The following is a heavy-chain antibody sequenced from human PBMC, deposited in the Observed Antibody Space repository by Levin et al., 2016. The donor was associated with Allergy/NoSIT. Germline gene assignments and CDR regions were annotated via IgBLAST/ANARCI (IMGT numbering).Heavy chain of an antibody. CDR2: IHYTGKT. D-gene: IGHD3-3*01. CDR3: ARAFNPDQGKKNMLGSDPYDFWSGSLADYYYYGMDV. J-gene: IGHJ6*02. Sequence: WIRQPPGKGLEWIGYIHYTGKTDYNPSLKSRVSMSVDTSNNQLSLRLSSVTAADTAVYYCARAFNPDQGKKNMLGSDPYDFWSGSLADYYYYGMDVWGQGTPVTVSS. V-gene: IGHV4-59*01.